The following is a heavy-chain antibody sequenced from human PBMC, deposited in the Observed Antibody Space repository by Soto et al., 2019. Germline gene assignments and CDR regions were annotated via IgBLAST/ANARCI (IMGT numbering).Heavy chain of an antibody. CDR1: GFTFSSNG. CDR3: ARDNWQSGIRGTILDY. J-gene: IGHJ4*02. CDR2: IWYDGSKE. Sequence: QVQLVESGGGVVQPGRSLRLSCAASGFTFSSNGMHWVRQAPGKGLEWVALIWYDGSKEDYGDSVKGRFTISRDNSKNTLYLQLNSLRADDTAVYYCARDNWQSGIRGTILDYWGQGTLVSVSS. V-gene: IGHV3-33*01. D-gene: IGHD3-3*01.